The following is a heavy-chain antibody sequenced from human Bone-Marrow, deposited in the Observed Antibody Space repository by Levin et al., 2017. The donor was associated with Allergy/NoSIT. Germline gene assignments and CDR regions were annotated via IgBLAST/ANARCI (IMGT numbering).Heavy chain of an antibody. V-gene: IGHV3-30*04. Sequence: PGGSLRLSCAASGFLFGTYAMHWVRQAPGKGLEWLTIISSGGTYTDYAESVRGRLSISRDNSKNTLYLQVNNVRAEDTATYYCARSWGDSISSASSYLDLWGQGSLVIVSS. CDR2: ISSGGTYT. D-gene: IGHD3-3*02. CDR3: ARSWGDSISSASSYLDL. J-gene: IGHJ4*02. CDR1: GFLFGTYA.